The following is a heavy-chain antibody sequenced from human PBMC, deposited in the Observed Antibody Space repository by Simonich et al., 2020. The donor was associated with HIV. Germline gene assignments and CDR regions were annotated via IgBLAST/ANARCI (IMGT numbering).Heavy chain of an antibody. V-gene: IGHV3-74*01. CDR2: INSDGSST. CDR3: ARANWGYDY. D-gene: IGHD7-27*01. J-gene: IGHJ4*02. Sequence: EVQVVESGGFLVQPGGSLRLSCATSGITFSSYWMHWVRQAPGKGLVWVARINSDGSSTSYADAVKGRFNISRDNAKNTLYLQMNSLRAEDTAVYYCARANWGYDYWGQGTLVTVSS. CDR1: GITFSSYW.